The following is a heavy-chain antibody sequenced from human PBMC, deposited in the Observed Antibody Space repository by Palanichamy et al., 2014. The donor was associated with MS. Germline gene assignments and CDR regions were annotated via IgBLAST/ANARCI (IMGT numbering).Heavy chain of an antibody. Sequence: LQESGPGLVKPSETLSLTCTVSGGSMNNSNYYWGWIRQPPGKGLEWIGSTFYSGSTFSNPSLKSRVTITVDTSKNQFSLKLRSVTAADTAVYYCATGPGIQLWAGSDSFDYWGQGTLVTVSS. CDR2: TFYSGST. V-gene: IGHV4-39*01. J-gene: IGHJ4*02. CDR3: ATGPGIQLWAGSDSFDY. CDR1: GGSMNNSNYY. D-gene: IGHD5-18*01.